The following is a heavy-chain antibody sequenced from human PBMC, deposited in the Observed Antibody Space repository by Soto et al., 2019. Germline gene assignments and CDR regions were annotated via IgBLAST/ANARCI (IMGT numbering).Heavy chain of an antibody. CDR1: GFTVSSNY. V-gene: IGHV3-53*02. J-gene: IGHJ4*02. CDR3: ARGFPENYDFWSGQYYFDY. D-gene: IGHD3-3*01. CDR2: IYSGGST. Sequence: EVQLVETGGGLIQPGGSLRLSCAASGFTVSSNYMSWVRQAPGKGLEWVSVIYSGGSTYYADSVKGRFTISRDNSKNTLYLQMNSLRAEDTAVYYCARGFPENYDFWSGQYYFDYWGQGTLVTVSS.